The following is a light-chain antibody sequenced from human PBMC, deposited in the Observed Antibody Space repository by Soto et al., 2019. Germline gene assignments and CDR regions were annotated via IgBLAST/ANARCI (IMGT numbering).Light chain of an antibody. CDR2: DVS. V-gene: IGLV2-14*01. CDR1: SSDVGNSDY. Sequence: QSVLTQPASVSGSPGQSITISCTGNSSDVGNSDYVSWYQQHPGKVPKLMIYDVSNRPSGVSNRFSGSKSGNTASLTISGLQAEDEADYYCISFTTRATYVFGTGTKVTVL. CDR3: ISFTTRATYV. J-gene: IGLJ1*01.